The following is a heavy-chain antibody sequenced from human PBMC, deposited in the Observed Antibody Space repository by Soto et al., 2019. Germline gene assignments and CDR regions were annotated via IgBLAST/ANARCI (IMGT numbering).Heavy chain of an antibody. J-gene: IGHJ4*02. D-gene: IGHD2-15*01. V-gene: IGHV4-30-2*01. Sequence: QLQLQESGSGLVKPSQTLSLTCAVSGGSISSGGYSWSWIRQPPGKGLEWIGYIYHSGSTYYNPALRRRVPFSVDRSKTQFSLKLRSMTAAATAVYYCGRGQVVAAHHCGQGTLVTVSS. CDR3: GRGQVVAAHH. CDR2: IYHSGST. CDR1: GGSISSGGYS.